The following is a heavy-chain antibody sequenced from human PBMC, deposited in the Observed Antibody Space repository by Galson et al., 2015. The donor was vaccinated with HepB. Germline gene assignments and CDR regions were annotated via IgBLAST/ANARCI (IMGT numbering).Heavy chain of an antibody. CDR2: ISAYNGNT. CDR3: ARAEKIGQWLAQIDY. V-gene: IGHV1-18*04. Sequence: SVKVSCKASGYTFISYGISWVRQAPGQGLEWMGWISAYNGNTNYAHKLQGRVTMTTDTSTSTAYMELRSLRSDDTAVYYCARAEKIGQWLAQIDYWGQGTLVTVSS. CDR1: GYTFISYG. D-gene: IGHD6-19*01. J-gene: IGHJ4*02.